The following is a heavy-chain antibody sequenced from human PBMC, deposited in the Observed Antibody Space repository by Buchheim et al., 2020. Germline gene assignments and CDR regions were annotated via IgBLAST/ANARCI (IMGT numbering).Heavy chain of an antibody. CDR1: GFTFSTYA. V-gene: IGHV3-23*01. Sequence: EVQLLESGGGLVQPGGSLKLSCTTSGFTFSTYAMAWVRQAPGKGLEWVSSVDNRGRNTYYTDSVKGRFTIPRDNSKRTLDLQMNSLQDEDTAVYYCVKASSYSSTWDYYFDNWGQGTL. D-gene: IGHD2-2*01. CDR2: VDNRGRNT. CDR3: VKASSYSSTWDYYFDN. J-gene: IGHJ4*02.